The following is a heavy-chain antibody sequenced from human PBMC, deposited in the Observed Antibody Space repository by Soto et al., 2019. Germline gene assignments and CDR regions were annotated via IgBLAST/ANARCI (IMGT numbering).Heavy chain of an antibody. V-gene: IGHV4-61*01. J-gene: IGHJ4*02. CDR2: IYYSGST. CDR1: GGSVSSGSYY. CDR3: ARRASSSGRYYFDY. D-gene: IGHD6-19*01. Sequence: QVQLQESGPGLVKPSETLSLTCTVSGGSVSSGSYYWSWIRQPPGKGLEWIGYIYYSGSTNYNPSLKSRVTISVDTSKNQFSLKLSSVTAADTAVYYCARRASSSGRYYFDYWGQGTLVTVSS.